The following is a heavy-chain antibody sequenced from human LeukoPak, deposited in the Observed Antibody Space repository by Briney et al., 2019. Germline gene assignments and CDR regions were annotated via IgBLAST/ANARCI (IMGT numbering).Heavy chain of an antibody. CDR1: GYSFSRYG. CDR3: ARYRYCSSTSCLYYFDY. V-gene: IGHV1-18*01. D-gene: IGHD2-2*01. CDR2: ISTYNGNT. Sequence: ASVKVSCKASGYSFSRYGFSWVRQAPGQGLEWMGWISTYNGNTNYAQKFQGRVTMTTDTSTNTAYMELRSLRSDDTAVYYCARYRYCSSTSCLYYFDYWGQGTLVTVSS. J-gene: IGHJ4*02.